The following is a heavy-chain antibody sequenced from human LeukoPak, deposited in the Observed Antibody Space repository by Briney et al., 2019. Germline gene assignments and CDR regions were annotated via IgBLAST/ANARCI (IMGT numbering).Heavy chain of an antibody. Sequence: GASVKVSCKASGYTFTSYYMHWVRQAPGQGLEWMGIINPSGGSTSYAQKFQGRVTMTRDTSTSTVYMELSSLRSEDTVVYYGARDDPVVGATGYWGEGTLVTVSS. CDR1: GYTFTSYY. CDR2: INPSGGST. J-gene: IGHJ4*02. D-gene: IGHD1-26*01. V-gene: IGHV1-46*01. CDR3: ARDDPVVGATGY.